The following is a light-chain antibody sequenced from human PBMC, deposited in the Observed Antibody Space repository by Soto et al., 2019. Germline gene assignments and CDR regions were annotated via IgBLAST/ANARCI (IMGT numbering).Light chain of an antibody. CDR1: QSVSSNY. J-gene: IGKJ1*01. CDR3: HRYGSSWT. V-gene: IGKV3-20*01. CDR2: GAS. Sequence: EIVLTQSPGTLSLSPGERATLSCRASQSVSSNYLVWYQQKPGQAPRLLIYGASNRATGIPDRFSGSGSGTDFPLTISRLEPEDFAVYDCHRYGSSWTFGQGTKVEVK.